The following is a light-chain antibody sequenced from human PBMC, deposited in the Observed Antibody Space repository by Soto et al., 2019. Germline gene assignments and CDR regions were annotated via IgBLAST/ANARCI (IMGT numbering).Light chain of an antibody. V-gene: IGKV1-39*01. CDR2: DSS. CDR1: QIIGTY. CDR3: QQSYNAPRT. J-gene: IGKJ2*01. Sequence: DIQMTQSPSSLSASVGDRVTITCRASQIIGTYLNWYQQKPGKAPELLIYDSSTLRSGVPSRFSGSGSETDFTLTISSLQPEDFASNNCQQSYNAPRTFGQGTKLEIK.